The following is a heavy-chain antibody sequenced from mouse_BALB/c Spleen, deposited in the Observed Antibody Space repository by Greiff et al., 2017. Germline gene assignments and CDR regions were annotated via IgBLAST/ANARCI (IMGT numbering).Heavy chain of an antibody. Sequence: VKLMESGPGLVAPSQSLSITCTVSGFSLTSYGVHWVRQPPGKGLEWLGVIWAGGSTNYNSALMSRLSISKDNSKSQVFLKMNSLQTDDTAMYYCARPPELWLRRDWFAYWGQGTLVTVSA. J-gene: IGHJ3*01. CDR2: IWAGGST. V-gene: IGHV2-9*02. CDR3: ARPPELWLRRDWFAY. D-gene: IGHD2-2*01. CDR1: GFSLTSYG.